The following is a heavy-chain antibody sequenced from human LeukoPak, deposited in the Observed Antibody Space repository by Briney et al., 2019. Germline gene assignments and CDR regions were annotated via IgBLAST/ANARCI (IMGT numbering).Heavy chain of an antibody. J-gene: IGHJ4*02. V-gene: IGHV3-7*01. CDR2: TRQDGSEK. CDR3: ARGFSGWSFDY. Sequence: SGGSLRLPCAASGFSFSSYWMSWVRQAPGKGLEWVANTRQDGSEKDYVDSVKGRFTISRDNAKNSVYLQMNSLRAEDTAVYYCARGFSGWSFDYWGQGTLVTVSS. CDR1: GFSFSSYW. D-gene: IGHD6-19*01.